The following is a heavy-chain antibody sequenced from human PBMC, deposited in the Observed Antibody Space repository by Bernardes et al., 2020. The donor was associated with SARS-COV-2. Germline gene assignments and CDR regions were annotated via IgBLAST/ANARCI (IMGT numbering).Heavy chain of an antibody. CDR2: IYYSGST. Sequence: SETLSLTCTVSGGSISSYYWSWIRQPPGKGLEWIGYIYYSGSTNYNPSLKSRVTISVDTSKNQFSLKLSSVTAADTAVYYCARGRLSTMVRGARRRDAFDIWGQGTMVTVSS. CDR1: GGSISSYY. CDR3: ARGRLSTMVRGARRRDAFDI. J-gene: IGHJ3*02. V-gene: IGHV4-59*01. D-gene: IGHD3-10*01.